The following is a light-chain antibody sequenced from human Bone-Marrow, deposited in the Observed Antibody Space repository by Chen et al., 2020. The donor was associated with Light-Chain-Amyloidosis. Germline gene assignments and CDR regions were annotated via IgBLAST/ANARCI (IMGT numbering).Light chain of an antibody. CDR2: GSS. Sequence: EIVLTQSPGPLSFSPGAGANLSCRASQTISSNYLTWYQQKFGQAPSLLISGSSSRATGIPERFRGSGSGTDFTLTINRLEPEDFAMYYCQQYGTSPLAFGGGTKVEI. CDR3: QQYGTSPLA. CDR1: QTISSNY. J-gene: IGKJ4*01. V-gene: IGKV3-20*01.